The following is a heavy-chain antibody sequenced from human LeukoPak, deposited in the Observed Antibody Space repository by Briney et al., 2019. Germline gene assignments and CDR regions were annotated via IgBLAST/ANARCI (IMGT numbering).Heavy chain of an antibody. CDR3: ARGYDYVWGSYRPYYFDY. J-gene: IGHJ4*02. V-gene: IGHV4-38-2*02. Sequence: SETLSLTCTVSGDSMSSHYYWTWIRQPPGKGLEWIGSIFHTGSTYFNLSLKSRVTISVDTSKNQFSLKLSSVTAADTAVYYCARGYDYVWGSYRPYYFDYWGQGTLVTVSS. D-gene: IGHD3-16*02. CDR1: GDSMSSHYY. CDR2: IFHTGST.